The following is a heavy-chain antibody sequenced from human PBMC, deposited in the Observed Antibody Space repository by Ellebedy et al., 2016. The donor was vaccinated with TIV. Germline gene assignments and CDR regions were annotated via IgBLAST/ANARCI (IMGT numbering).Heavy chain of an antibody. CDR1: RYTFTGQY. CDR3: ASKAFFDY. J-gene: IGHJ4*02. V-gene: IGHV1-2*02. Sequence: ASVKVSXKASRYTFTGQYIHWVRQAPGQGLEWMGWINPHSGGTSYAQKFQGRVTMTRDTSISTAYMELSRLRSDDTAVYYCASKAFFDYWGQGTLVTVSS. CDR2: INPHSGGT.